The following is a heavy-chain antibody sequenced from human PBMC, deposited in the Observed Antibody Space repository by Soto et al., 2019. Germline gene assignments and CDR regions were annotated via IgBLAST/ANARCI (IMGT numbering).Heavy chain of an antibody. CDR3: ARGFTYYYGSGSPEPGVDY. CDR2: INHSGST. Sequence: QVQLQQWGAGLLKPSETLSLTCAVYGGSFSGYYWSWIRQPPGKGLEWIGEINHSGSTNYNPSLQSRVTISVDTSKIQFSLTLSSVTAADTAVYYCARGFTYYYGSGSPEPGVDYWGQGTLVTVSS. CDR1: GGSFSGYY. D-gene: IGHD3-10*01. V-gene: IGHV4-34*01. J-gene: IGHJ4*02.